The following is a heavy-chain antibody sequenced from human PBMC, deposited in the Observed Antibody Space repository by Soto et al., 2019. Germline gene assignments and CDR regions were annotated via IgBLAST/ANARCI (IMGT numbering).Heavy chain of an antibody. V-gene: IGHV3-30*03. CDR2: ISNDESDT. D-gene: IGHD3-3*01. Sequence: QVQLVESGGGVVQPGWSLRLSCAASGFTFSNNGMHWVRQAPGKGLEWVAFISNDESDTYYVDSVKGRFSISIDNSQNALDLKMNSLRGEDTAFDYCVAGHWNYFDYWGEGTLVTVSS. J-gene: IGHJ4*02. CDR1: GFTFSNNG. CDR3: VAGHWNYFDY.